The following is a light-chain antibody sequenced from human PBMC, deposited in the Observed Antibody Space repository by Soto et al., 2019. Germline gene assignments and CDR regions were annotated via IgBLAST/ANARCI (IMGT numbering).Light chain of an antibody. CDR3: GTWDISLRVV. CDR2: DND. Sequence: QSVLTQPPSVSAAPGQKVTISCSGSSSNIAKNYVYWYQQLPGTAPKLLIFDNDKRPSGIPDRFSGSKSGTSATLGITGLQTGDEADYYCGTWDISLRVVFGAGTKLTVL. V-gene: IGLV1-51*01. J-gene: IGLJ2*01. CDR1: SSNIAKNY.